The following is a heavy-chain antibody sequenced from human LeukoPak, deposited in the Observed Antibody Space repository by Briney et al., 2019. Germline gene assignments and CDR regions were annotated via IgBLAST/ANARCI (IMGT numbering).Heavy chain of an antibody. CDR1: GYTFTSYG. CDR2: ISAYNGNT. D-gene: IGHD6-19*01. J-gene: IGHJ4*02. V-gene: IGHV1-18*01. Sequence: ASVKVSCKASGYTFTSYGISWVRQARGQGLEWMGWISAYNGNTNYAQKLQGRVTMTTDTSTSTAYMELRSLRSDDTAVYYCARDRGSVAGQPGFDYWGQGTLVTVSS. CDR3: ARDRGSVAGQPGFDY.